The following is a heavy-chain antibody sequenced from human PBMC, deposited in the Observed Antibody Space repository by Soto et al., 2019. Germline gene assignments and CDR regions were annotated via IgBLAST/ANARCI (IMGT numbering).Heavy chain of an antibody. Sequence: QVQLVESGGGVVKPGRSLRLSCAASGFTFSSYAMHWVRQAPGKGLEWVAVISYDGSNKYYADSVKGRFTISRDNSKNTLYLQMNSLRAEDTAVYYCARDRYYDILTGYYRMMDWGQGTLVTVSS. J-gene: IGHJ4*02. CDR2: ISYDGSNK. V-gene: IGHV3-30-3*01. CDR3: ARDRYYDILTGYYRMMD. D-gene: IGHD3-9*01. CDR1: GFTFSSYA.